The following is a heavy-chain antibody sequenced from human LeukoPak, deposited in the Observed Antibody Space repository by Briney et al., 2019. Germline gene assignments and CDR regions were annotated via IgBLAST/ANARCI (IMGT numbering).Heavy chain of an antibody. CDR2: ISYSGE. V-gene: IGHV3-30*01. J-gene: IGHJ3*01. CDR1: GFTFTDYA. Sequence: GGSLRLSCAASGFTFTDYAFHWVRQAPGKGVEWVTIISYSGESYADSVRGRFAISRDNSKNTVYLQMDSLRADDTAMYYCARNHFNQNVFDVWGQGTMVTVSS. D-gene: IGHD1-14*01. CDR3: ARNHFNQNVFDV.